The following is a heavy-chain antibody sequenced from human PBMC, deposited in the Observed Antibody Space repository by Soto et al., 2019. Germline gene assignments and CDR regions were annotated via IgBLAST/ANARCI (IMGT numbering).Heavy chain of an antibody. D-gene: IGHD3-10*01. J-gene: IGHJ6*04. Sequence: PSETLSLTCHVSGSSMSDYYWSWIRQSPGKGLEWFGYIYHTGTTNYNPSIKSRVTMSIDTSSNQFSLRLRSLTAADTAVYYCARCYYGAGSYYGMDVWGKGTTVTVSS. CDR2: IYHTGTT. CDR1: GSSMSDYY. CDR3: ARCYYGAGSYYGMDV. V-gene: IGHV4-59*12.